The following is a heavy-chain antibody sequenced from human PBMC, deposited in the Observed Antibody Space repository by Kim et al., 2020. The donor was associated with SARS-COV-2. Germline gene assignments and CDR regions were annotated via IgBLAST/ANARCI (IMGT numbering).Heavy chain of an antibody. D-gene: IGHD5-12*01. CDR3: ARVKWRDGYKKVAPPYGMDV. Sequence: GGSLRLSCAASGFTFSSYEMNWVRQAPGKGLEWVSYISSSGSTIYYADSVKGRFTISRDNAKNSLYLQMNSLRAEDTAVYYCARVKWRDGYKKVAPPYGMDVWGQGTTVTVSS. CDR2: ISSSGSTI. V-gene: IGHV3-48*03. J-gene: IGHJ6*02. CDR1: GFTFSSYE.